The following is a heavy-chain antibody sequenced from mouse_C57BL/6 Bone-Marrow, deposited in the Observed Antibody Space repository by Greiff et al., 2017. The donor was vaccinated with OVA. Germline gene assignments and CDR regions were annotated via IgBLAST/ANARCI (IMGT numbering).Heavy chain of an antibody. J-gene: IGHJ4*01. Sequence: VQLQPSGAELARPGASVKLSCKASGYTFTSYGISWVKQRTGQGLEWIGEIYPTSGNTYYNEKFKGKATLTADKSSSPAYMELRSLTSEDSAVYFCARYGNPYYYAMAYWGQGTSVTVSS. CDR3: ARYGNPYYYAMAY. D-gene: IGHD2-10*02. CDR2: IYPTSGNT. V-gene: IGHV1-81*01. CDR1: GYTFTSYG.